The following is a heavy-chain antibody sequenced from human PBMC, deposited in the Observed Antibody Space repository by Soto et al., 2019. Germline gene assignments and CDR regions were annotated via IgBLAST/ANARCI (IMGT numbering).Heavy chain of an antibody. CDR1: GFTLSGYA. CDR3: ARRARPDFYYMDV. CDR2: ISSNGVDT. J-gene: IGHJ6*03. D-gene: IGHD6-6*01. Sequence: EVQLAESGGGLAQPGGSLRLSCAASGFTLSGYAMDWVRQAPGKGLEYVSGISSNGVDTYYANSVQGRFTISRDNSKNTVYLQMGSLGPEDMAVYYCARRARPDFYYMDVWGKGTTVTVSS. V-gene: IGHV3-64*01.